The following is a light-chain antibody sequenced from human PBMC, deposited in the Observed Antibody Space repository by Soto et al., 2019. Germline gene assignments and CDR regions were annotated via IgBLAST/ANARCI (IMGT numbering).Light chain of an antibody. Sequence: EIVMTQSPATLSVSPGERATLSCRTSQSVSGSLAWYQQKPGQAPSLLIYGASTRATGIPARFSGSGSGTEFTLTISSLQSEDCAVYYCQQYKNWPWTFGQGTKVDIK. CDR3: QQYKNWPWT. CDR1: QSVSGS. CDR2: GAS. J-gene: IGKJ1*01. V-gene: IGKV3-15*01.